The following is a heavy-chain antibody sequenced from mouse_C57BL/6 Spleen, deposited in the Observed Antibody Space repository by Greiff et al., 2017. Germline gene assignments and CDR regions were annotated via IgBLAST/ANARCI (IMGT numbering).Heavy chain of an antibody. V-gene: IGHV2-6-1*01. J-gene: IGHJ4*01. D-gene: IGHD3-3*01. CDR2: IWSDGST. CDR1: GFSLTSYG. CDR3: ARHEELGYYYAMDY. Sequence: VKLVESGPGLVAPSQSLSITCTVSGFSLTSYGVHWVRQPPGKGLEWLVVIWSDGSTTYNSALKSRLSISKDNSKSQVVLKMNSLQTDDTAMYYCARHEELGYYYAMDYWGQGTSVTVSS.